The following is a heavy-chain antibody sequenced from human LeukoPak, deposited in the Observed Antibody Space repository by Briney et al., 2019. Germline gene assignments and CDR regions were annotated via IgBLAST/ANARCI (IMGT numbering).Heavy chain of an antibody. Sequence: GASVKVSCKASGYTFTSYDINWVRQATGQGLEWMGWMNPNSGNTGYAQKFQGRVTMTRNTSISTAYMELSSLRSEDTAVYYCVSGSYYYDYYGMDVWGQGTTVTVSS. CDR1: GYTFTSYD. CDR3: VSGSYYYDYYGMDV. D-gene: IGHD1-26*01. J-gene: IGHJ6*02. V-gene: IGHV1-8*01. CDR2: MNPNSGNT.